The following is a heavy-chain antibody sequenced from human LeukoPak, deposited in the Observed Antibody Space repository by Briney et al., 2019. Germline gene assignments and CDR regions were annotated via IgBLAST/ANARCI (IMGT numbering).Heavy chain of an antibody. J-gene: IGHJ4*02. V-gene: IGHV4-59*01. CDR3: AGGYGSSWSFDH. Sequence: PSETLSLICTDSCVSIRSYYWNWVRQPPRRGLEWIGYMHHSGSSHYNPFLMSRVTISVDTSKNHFSLKLNSVTAADTAVYYCAGGYGSSWSFDHWGQGTLVTVSS. CDR2: MHHSGSS. CDR1: CVSIRSYY. D-gene: IGHD2-2*01.